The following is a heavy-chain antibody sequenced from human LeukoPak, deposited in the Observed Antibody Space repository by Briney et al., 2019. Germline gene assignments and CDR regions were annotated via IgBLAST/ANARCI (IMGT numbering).Heavy chain of an antibody. CDR2: INPSGGST. D-gene: IGHD6-19*01. CDR1: GYTFTSYY. CDR3: ARDPGIAVAGTGHKRYFDY. V-gene: IGHV1-46*01. J-gene: IGHJ4*02. Sequence: ASVKVSCKASGYTFTSYYMHWVRQAPGQGLEWMGIINPSGGSTSYAQKFQGRVTMTRDMSTSTVYMELSSLRSEDTAVYYCARDPGIAVAGTGHKRYFDYWGQGTLVTVSS.